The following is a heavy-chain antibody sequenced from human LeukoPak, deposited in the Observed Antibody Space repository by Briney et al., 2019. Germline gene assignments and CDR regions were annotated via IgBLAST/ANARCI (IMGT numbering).Heavy chain of an antibody. CDR2: IYYSGST. J-gene: IGHJ4*02. V-gene: IGHV4-31*03. Sequence: SETLCLTCTVSGGSISSGGYYWTWIRQHPGKGLEWIGYIYYSGSTYYNPSLKSRVTISVDTSKNQFSLKLSSVTAADTAVYYCARDIYDSSGYYMDYWGQGTLVTVSS. D-gene: IGHD3-22*01. CDR3: ARDIYDSSGYYMDY. CDR1: GGSISSGGYY.